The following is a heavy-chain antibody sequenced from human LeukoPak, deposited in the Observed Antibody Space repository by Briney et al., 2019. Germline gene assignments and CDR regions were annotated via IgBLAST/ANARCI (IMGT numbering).Heavy chain of an antibody. J-gene: IGHJ4*02. CDR2: IYYSGST. CDR3: ARFPDYYYDSSGAGDY. D-gene: IGHD3-22*01. Sequence: SETLSLTCTVSGGSISSSSYYWGWIRQPPGKGLEWIGSIYYSGSTYYNPSLKSRVTISVDTSKNLFSLKLSSVTAADTAVYYCARFPDYYYDSSGAGDYWGQGTLVTVSS. V-gene: IGHV4-39*01. CDR1: GGSISSSSYY.